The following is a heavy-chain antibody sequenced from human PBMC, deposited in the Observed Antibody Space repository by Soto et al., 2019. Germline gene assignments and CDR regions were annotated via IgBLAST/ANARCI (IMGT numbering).Heavy chain of an antibody. J-gene: IGHJ4*02. CDR1: GGTFSSYA. CDR2: IIPIFGTA. D-gene: IGHD6-13*01. Sequence: SVKVSCKASGGTFSSYAISWVRQAPGQGLEWMGGIIPIFGTANYAQKFQGRVTITADKSTSTAYMELSSLRSEDTAVYYCARDKESSSWSFDYWGQGTLVTVSS. V-gene: IGHV1-69*06. CDR3: ARDKESSSWSFDY.